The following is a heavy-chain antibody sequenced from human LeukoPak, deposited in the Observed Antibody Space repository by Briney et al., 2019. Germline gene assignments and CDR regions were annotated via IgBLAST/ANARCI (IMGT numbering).Heavy chain of an antibody. CDR2: INPNSGGT. D-gene: IGHD3-22*01. J-gene: IGHJ3*02. Sequence: GSVKVSCKASGYTFTGYYMHWVRQAPGQGLEWMGWINPNSGGTNYAQKFQGRATMTRDTSISTAYMELSRLRSDDTGVYYCARAMKSSAFDIWGQGTMVTVSS. CDR1: GYTFTGYY. CDR3: ARAMKSSAFDI. V-gene: IGHV1-2*02.